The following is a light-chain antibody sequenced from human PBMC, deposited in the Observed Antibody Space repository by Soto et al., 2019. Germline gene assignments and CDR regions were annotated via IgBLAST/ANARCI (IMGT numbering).Light chain of an antibody. CDR3: MQALQTPLT. Sequence: DIGVTQAPLSLPVNPGEAAPISRKARQSLLHWYGYNHLDWFLPEPGQSPPLLIYLGSNRASGVPDRFSGSGSGTDFTLKISRVEAEDVGVYYCMQALQTPLTFGGGTKVEIK. J-gene: IGKJ4*01. V-gene: IGKV2-28*01. CDR1: QSLLHWYGYNH. CDR2: LGS.